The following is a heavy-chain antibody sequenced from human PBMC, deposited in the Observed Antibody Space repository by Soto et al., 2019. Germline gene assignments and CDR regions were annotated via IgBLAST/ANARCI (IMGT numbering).Heavy chain of an antibody. J-gene: IGHJ6*02. V-gene: IGHV4-59*01. Sequence: KPSETLSLTCTVSGGSISSYYWSWIRQPPGKGLEWIGYIYYSGTTSYNPSLKGRVTISVDTSKNQFSLKLSSVTAADTAVYYCARGDPLLWFGEKVYYGMDVWGQGTTVTVSS. CDR1: GGSISSYY. D-gene: IGHD3-10*01. CDR2: IYYSGTT. CDR3: ARGDPLLWFGEKVYYGMDV.